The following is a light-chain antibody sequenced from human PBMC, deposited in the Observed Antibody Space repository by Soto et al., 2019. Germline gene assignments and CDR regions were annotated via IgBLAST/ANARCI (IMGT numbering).Light chain of an antibody. CDR3: QQYNFYSPT. CDR2: QAS. J-gene: IGKJ4*01. CDR1: QGINSW. Sequence: DIQMTQSPSTLSASVGDRVTITCRASQGINSWLAWYQQKPGKAPKLLIYQASTLEGGVPSRFSGSGSGTEFTLTISSLQPDDFATYYCQQYNFYSPTFGGGTKVDIK. V-gene: IGKV1-5*03.